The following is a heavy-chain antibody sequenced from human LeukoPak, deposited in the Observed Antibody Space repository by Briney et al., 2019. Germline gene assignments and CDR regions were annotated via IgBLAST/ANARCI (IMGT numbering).Heavy chain of an antibody. CDR1: GFTFSSYA. V-gene: IGHV3-33*01. D-gene: IGHD3-10*01. CDR2: IWYDGSNK. Sequence: GRSLRLSCAASGFTFSSYAMHWVRQAPGKGLEWVAVIWYDGSNKYYADSVKGRFTISRDNSKNTLYLQMNSLRAEDTAVYYCARGPGTMVRGVPGEYWGQGTLVTVSS. CDR3: ARGPGTMVRGVPGEY. J-gene: IGHJ4*02.